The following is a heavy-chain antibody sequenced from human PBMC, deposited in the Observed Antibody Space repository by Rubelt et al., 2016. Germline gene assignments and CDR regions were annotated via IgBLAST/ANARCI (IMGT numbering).Heavy chain of an antibody. J-gene: IGHJ4*02. D-gene: IGHD5-24*01. CDR2: INHSGST. CDR3: AGLRRDGYNYPDLDY. Sequence: QVQLQQWGAGLLKPSETLSLTCAVYGGSFSGYYWSWIRQPPGKGLEWIGEINHSGSTNYNPSLKSRVTISVDTSKNQFSLKLSSVTAADTAVYYCAGLRRDGYNYPDLDYWGQGTLVTVSS. V-gene: IGHV4-34*01. CDR1: GGSFSGYY.